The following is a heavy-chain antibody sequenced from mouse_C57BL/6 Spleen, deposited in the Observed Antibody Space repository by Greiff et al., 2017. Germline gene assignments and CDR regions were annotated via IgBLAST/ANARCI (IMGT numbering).Heavy chain of an antibody. Sequence: QVQLQQPGAELVKPGASVKLSCKASGYTFTSYWMHWVKQRPGQGLEWIGMIHPNSGSTNYNEKFKSKATLTVDKSSSTAYMQLSSLTSEDSAVYYCARLGDYDRGDYYAMDYWGQGTSVTVSS. J-gene: IGHJ4*01. CDR1: GYTFTSYW. CDR2: IHPNSGST. D-gene: IGHD2-4*01. V-gene: IGHV1-64*01. CDR3: ARLGDYDRGDYYAMDY.